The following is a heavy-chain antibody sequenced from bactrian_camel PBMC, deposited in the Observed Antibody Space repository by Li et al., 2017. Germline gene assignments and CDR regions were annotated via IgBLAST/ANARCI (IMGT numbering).Heavy chain of an antibody. CDR3: AKGPGYYSEWDA. D-gene: IGHD4*01. V-gene: IGHV3-1*01. CDR2: ISWSGDST. J-gene: IGHJ6*01. Sequence: VQLVESGGGLVQPGGSLTLSCAASGFNFGAYSMHWVRQAPGKGLEWVSAISWSGDSTYYADSVQGRFTISRDDAKDTVYLQMNSLKSEDTAIYYCAKGPGYYSEWDAWGQGTQVTVS. CDR1: GFNFGAYS.